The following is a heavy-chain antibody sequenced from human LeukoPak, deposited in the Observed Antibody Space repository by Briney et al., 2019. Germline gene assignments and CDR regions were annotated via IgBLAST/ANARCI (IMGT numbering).Heavy chain of an antibody. D-gene: IGHD6-13*01. CDR2: IYLGGTT. V-gene: IGHV4-38-2*01. Sequence: KPSETLSLTCAVSGYSVSSAHYWGWIRQPPGEGLEWIGTIYLGGTTYYNPSLGSRITISIDASKNHFSLRLSSVTTADTAVYYCARRIASAMTGFDYWGQGALVAVSS. J-gene: IGHJ4*02. CDR1: GYSVSSAHY. CDR3: ARRIASAMTGFDY.